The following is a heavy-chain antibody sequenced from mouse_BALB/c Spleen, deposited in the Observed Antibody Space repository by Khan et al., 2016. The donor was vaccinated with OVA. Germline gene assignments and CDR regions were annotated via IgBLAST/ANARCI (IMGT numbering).Heavy chain of an antibody. CDR2: VNPNTGNT. J-gene: IGHJ3*01. Sequence: VQLQQSGPDLVKPGASVKMSCKASGYSFTGYYMNWVKQSHGKSLECIGRVNPNTGNTNYNQKFRGKAILIVDTSSNTAYMELRSLTSEDSAVFYCARGYDCFAYWSEGILVTVAA. D-gene: IGHD2-14*01. CDR1: GYSFTGYY. CDR3: ARGYDCFAY. V-gene: IGHV1-26*01.